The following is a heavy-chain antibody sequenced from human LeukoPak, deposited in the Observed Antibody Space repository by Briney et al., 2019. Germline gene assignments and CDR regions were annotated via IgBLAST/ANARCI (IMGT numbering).Heavy chain of an antibody. V-gene: IGHV4-39*01. D-gene: IGHD6-13*01. CDR2: IYYSGST. CDR1: GGSISSSSYY. CDR3: ARRVAAAGTFDP. Sequence: SETLSLTCTVSGGSISSSSYYWGWIRQPPGKRLEWIGSIYYSGSTYYNPSLKSRVTISVDTSKNQFSLKLSSVTAADTAVYYCARRVAAAGTFDPWGQGTLVTVSS. J-gene: IGHJ5*02.